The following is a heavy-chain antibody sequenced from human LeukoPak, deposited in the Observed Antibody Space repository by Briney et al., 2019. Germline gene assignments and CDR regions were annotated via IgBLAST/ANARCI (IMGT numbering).Heavy chain of an antibody. D-gene: IGHD2-2*01. CDR1: GFTFSSYE. V-gene: IGHV3-48*03. CDR3: ARDYCSSTSCYDY. CDR2: ISSSGSTI. Sequence: GGSLRLSCAASGFTFSSYEMNWVRQAPGKGLAWVSYISSSGSTIYYADSVKGRFTISRDNAKNSLYLQMDSLRAEDTAVYYCARDYCSSTSCYDYWGQGTLVTVSS. J-gene: IGHJ4*02.